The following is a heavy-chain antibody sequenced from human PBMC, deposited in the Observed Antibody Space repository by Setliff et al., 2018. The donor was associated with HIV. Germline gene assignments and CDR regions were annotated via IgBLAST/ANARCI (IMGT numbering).Heavy chain of an antibody. J-gene: IGHJ6*02. V-gene: IGHV4-4*09. CDR3: ARTFGDLKHYNYYNNMDV. CDR1: GGSFSGYY. Sequence: KASETLSLTCSVFGGSFSGYYWSWIRQPPGKGLEWIGYIYTSGSTNYNPSLKSRVTISVDTSKNQFSLKLSSVTAADTAVYYCARTFGDLKHYNYYNNMDVWGRGTTVTVSS. CDR2: IYTSGST. D-gene: IGHD3-10*01.